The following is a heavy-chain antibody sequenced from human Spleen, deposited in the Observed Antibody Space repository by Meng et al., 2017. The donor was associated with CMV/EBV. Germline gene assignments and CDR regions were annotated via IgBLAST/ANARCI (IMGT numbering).Heavy chain of an antibody. J-gene: IGHJ4*02. CDR2: ISGSGGTT. CDR1: GFTFSNYA. D-gene: IGHD3-3*01. Sequence: GGSLRLSCVASGFTFSNYAMNWVRQAPGKGLEWVSSISGSGGTTYYADSVKGRFSISRDNSKNTLYLQMNSLRAEDTAVYYCAKVESDYDFWSGYDYWSQGTLVTVSS. V-gene: IGHV3-23*01. CDR3: AKVESDYDFWSGYDY.